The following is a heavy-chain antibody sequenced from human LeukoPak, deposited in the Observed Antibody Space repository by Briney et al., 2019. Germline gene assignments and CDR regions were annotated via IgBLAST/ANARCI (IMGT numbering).Heavy chain of an antibody. Sequence: SETLSLTRAVYGGSFSGYYWSWIRQPPGKGLEWIGEINHSGSTNHNPSLKSRVTISVDTSKNQFSLKLSSVTAADTAVYYCARGVSSSWYGVDYWGQGTLVTVSS. CDR2: INHSGST. J-gene: IGHJ4*02. V-gene: IGHV4-34*01. D-gene: IGHD6-13*01. CDR1: GGSFSGYY. CDR3: ARGVSSSWYGVDY.